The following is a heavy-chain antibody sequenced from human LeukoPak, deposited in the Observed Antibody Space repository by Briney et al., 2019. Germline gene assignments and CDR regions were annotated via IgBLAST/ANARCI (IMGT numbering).Heavy chain of an antibody. J-gene: IGHJ3*01. CDR1: GAFISSGGFY. CDR2: IYHSGKA. V-gene: IGHV4-30-2*01. Sequence: SETLSLTCTVSGAFISSGGFYWSWLRQPPGKGLEWIGYIYHSGKAYYNPSLESRVTISVDRSKNHFSRNLNSVTAADTSVYYCARGGRAFDVWGQGTLISVSP. CDR3: ARGGRAFDV.